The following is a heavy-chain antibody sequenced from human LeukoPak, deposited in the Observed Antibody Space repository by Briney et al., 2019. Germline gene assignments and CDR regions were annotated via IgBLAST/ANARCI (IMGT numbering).Heavy chain of an antibody. CDR3: ARVPTYYYDSSGYSDY. V-gene: IGHV3-11*01. D-gene: IGHD3-22*01. CDR1: GFTFSDYY. Sequence: KTGGSLRLSCAASGFTFSDYYMSWIRQAPGKGLEWVSYISSSGSTIYYADSVKGRFTISRDNAKNSLYLQMNSLRAEDTAVYYCARVPTYYYDSSGYSDYWGQGTLVTVSS. CDR2: ISSSGSTI. J-gene: IGHJ4*02.